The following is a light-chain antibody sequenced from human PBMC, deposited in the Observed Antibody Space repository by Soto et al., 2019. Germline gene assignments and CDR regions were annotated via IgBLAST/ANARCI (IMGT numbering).Light chain of an antibody. CDR2: AAS. V-gene: IGKV1-12*01. Sequence: DIQMTQSPSSVSASVGDRVTITCRASQGISSWLVWYQQKPGKAPKLLIYAASSLKSGVPSRFSGSGSGTDFPLTISSLQPEDFATDYCQQANSFPITFGQATRLDIK. CDR1: QGISSW. CDR3: QQANSFPIT. J-gene: IGKJ5*01.